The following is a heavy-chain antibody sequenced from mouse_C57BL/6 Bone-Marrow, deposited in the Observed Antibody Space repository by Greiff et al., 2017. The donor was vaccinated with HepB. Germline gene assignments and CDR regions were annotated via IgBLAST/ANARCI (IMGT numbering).Heavy chain of an antibody. J-gene: IGHJ1*03. V-gene: IGHV7-3*01. D-gene: IGHD1-1*01. CDR2: IRNKANGYTT. Sequence: EVKLMESGGGLVQPGGSLSLSCAASGFTFTDYYMSWVRQPPGKALEWLGFIRNKANGYTTEYSASVKGRFTISRDNSQSILYLQMNALRAEDSATYYCARFHYYGSTHWYFDVWGTGTTVTVSP. CDR1: GFTFTDYY. CDR3: ARFHYYGSTHWYFDV.